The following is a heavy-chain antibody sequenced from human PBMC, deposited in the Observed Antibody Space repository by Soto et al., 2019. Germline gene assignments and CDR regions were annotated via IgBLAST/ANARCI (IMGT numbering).Heavy chain of an antibody. V-gene: IGHV4-39*01. CDR3: ARHRGRAAIQLWLTHFDY. CDR2: IYYSGST. Sequence: NPSETLSLTCTVSGGSISSSSYYWGWIRQPPGKGLEWIGSIYYSGSTYYNPSLKSRVTISVDTSKNQFSLKLSSVTAADTAVFYCARHRGRAAIQLWLTHFDYWGQGTLVTVSS. D-gene: IGHD5-18*01. CDR1: GGSISSSSYY. J-gene: IGHJ4*02.